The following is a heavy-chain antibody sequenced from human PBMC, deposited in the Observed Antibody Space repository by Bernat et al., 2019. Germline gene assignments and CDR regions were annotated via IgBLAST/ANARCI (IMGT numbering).Heavy chain of an antibody. CDR1: GYTFTSYA. V-gene: IGHV1-3*01. D-gene: IGHD4-17*01. Sequence: QVQLVQSGAEVKKPGASVKVSCKASGYTFTSYAMHWVRQAPGQRLEWMGWINAGNGNTKYSQKFQGRVIITRDTSASTAYMELSSLRSEDTAVYYCATTVTTFGGYWGQGTLVTVSS. CDR2: INAGNGNT. J-gene: IGHJ4*02. CDR3: ATTVTTFGGY.